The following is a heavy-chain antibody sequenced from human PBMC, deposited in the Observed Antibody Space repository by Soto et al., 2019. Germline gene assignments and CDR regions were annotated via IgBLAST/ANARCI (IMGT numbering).Heavy chain of an antibody. Sequence: EVQLVESGGGLVQPGGSLRLSCAASGFTFSSYWMHWVRQAPGKGLVWVSRINSDGSSTSYADSVKGRFTISRDNAKNTLYLRMNSLRAEDTAVYYCARGGSLNWYFELWGRGTLVTVSS. CDR2: INSDGSST. D-gene: IGHD1-26*01. CDR3: ARGGSLNWYFEL. J-gene: IGHJ2*01. CDR1: GFTFSSYW. V-gene: IGHV3-74*01.